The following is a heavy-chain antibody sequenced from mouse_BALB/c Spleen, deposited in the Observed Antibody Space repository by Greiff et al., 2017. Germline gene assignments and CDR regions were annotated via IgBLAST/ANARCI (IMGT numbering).Heavy chain of an antibody. J-gene: IGHJ4*01. D-gene: IGHD1-1*01. V-gene: IGHV6-6*02. Sequence: EVKLEESGGGLVQPGGSMKLSCVASGFTFSNYWMNWVRQSPEKGLEWVAEIRLKSNNYATHYAESVKGRFTISRDDSKSSVYLQMNNLRAEDTGIYYCTRYAVVRAMDYGGQGTSVTVSS. CDR1: GFTFSNYW. CDR2: IRLKSNNYAT. CDR3: TRYAVVRAMDY.